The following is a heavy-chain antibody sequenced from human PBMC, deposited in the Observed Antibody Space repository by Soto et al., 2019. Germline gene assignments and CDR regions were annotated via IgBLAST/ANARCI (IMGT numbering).Heavy chain of an antibody. CDR2: ISAYNGNT. V-gene: IGHV1-18*01. CDR1: GYTCTSYG. D-gene: IGHD3-3*01. CDR3: ARGPPRTIFGGVIMEHWFDP. J-gene: IGHJ5*02. Sequence: QGQLVQSGAEVKKPGASVTVSCKASGYTCTSYGISWVRQAPGQAPEWMGWISAYNGNTNYAQKLQGRVTMTTDTSTITAYKELRSLRADDTAVYYCARGPPRTIFGGVIMEHWFDPWGQGTLVTVSS.